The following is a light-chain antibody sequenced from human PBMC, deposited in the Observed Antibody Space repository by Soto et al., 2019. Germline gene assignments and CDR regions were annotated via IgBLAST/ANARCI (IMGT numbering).Light chain of an antibody. CDR1: QSVADN. J-gene: IGKJ5*01. CDR3: QQYNNWPPIT. CDR2: GAS. Sequence: EVVMTQSPATRSVSPGEGVTLSCRSSQSVADNLAWFQQKPGQGPRLLIYGASTRATGIPARFSGSGSGTEFTLTISSLQSEDFAVYYCQQYNNWPPITFGQGTRLEIK. V-gene: IGKV3-15*01.